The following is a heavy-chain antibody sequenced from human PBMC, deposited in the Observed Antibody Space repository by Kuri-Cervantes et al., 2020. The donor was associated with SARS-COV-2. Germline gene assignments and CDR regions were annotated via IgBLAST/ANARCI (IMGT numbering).Heavy chain of an antibody. V-gene: IGHV3-7*03. CDR1: GFTFTDYW. J-gene: IGHJ3*01. D-gene: IGHD3-10*01. CDR3: ARDDRAGHFDV. CDR2: VRPDGNSK. Sequence: GGPLRLSCAASGFTFTDYWMSWVRQAPGKGLEWVGNVRPDGNSKGYVDAVKGRFTISRDDAENSLYLQMDSLSAEDTAVYYCARDDRAGHFDVWGQGTMVTVSS.